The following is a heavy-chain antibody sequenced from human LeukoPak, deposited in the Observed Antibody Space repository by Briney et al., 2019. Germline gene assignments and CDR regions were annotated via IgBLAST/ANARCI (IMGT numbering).Heavy chain of an antibody. CDR3: AKEGYYGSGSFPDY. Sequence: GGSLRLSCAASGFTFSNYGTHWVRQAPGKGLEWVGAISYDGSNKYYPDSVKGRFTISRDNSKNTLYLQMSSLRAEDTAVYYCAKEGYYGSGSFPDYWGQGTLVTVSS. V-gene: IGHV3-30*18. CDR2: ISYDGSNK. D-gene: IGHD3-10*01. CDR1: GFTFSNYG. J-gene: IGHJ4*02.